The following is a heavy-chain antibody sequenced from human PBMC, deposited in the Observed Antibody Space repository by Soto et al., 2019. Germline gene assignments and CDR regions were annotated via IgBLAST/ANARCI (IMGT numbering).Heavy chain of an antibody. V-gene: IGHV4-4*07. D-gene: IGHD6-19*01. Sequence: ASETLSLTCTVSGGSISSYYWSWIRQPAGKGLEWIGRIYTSGSTNYNPSLKSRVTMSVDTSKNQFSLKLSSVTAADTAVYYCARGSGYSSGWYAEFDYWGQGALVTVSS. CDR2: IYTSGST. CDR3: ARGSGYSSGWYAEFDY. J-gene: IGHJ4*02. CDR1: GGSISSYY.